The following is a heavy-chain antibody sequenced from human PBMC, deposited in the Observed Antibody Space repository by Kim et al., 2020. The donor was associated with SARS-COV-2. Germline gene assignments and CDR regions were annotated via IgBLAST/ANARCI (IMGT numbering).Heavy chain of an antibody. J-gene: IGHJ5*02. D-gene: IGHD2-2*01. CDR2: ISGSGGST. V-gene: IGHV3-23*01. Sequence: GGSLRLSCAASGFTFSSYAMSWVRQAPGKGLEWVSAISGSGGSTYYADSVKGRFTISRDNSKNTLYLQMNSLRAEDTAVYYCAKEQFPPRSHCSSTSCYSWFDPWGQGTLVTVSS. CDR1: GFTFSSYA. CDR3: AKEQFPPRSHCSSTSCYSWFDP.